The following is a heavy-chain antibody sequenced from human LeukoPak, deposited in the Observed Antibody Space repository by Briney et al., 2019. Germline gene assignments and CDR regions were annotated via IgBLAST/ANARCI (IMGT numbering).Heavy chain of an antibody. V-gene: IGHV3-23*01. CDR3: AKDARITIFGVVQFSAIVYFDY. J-gene: IGHJ4*02. D-gene: IGHD3-3*01. CDR1: GFTFSSYA. CDR2: ISGSGGST. Sequence: GGSLRLSCAASGFTFSSYAMSWVRQAPGKGLEWVSAISGSGGSTYYADSVKGRFTISRDNFKNTLYLQMNSLRAEDTAVYYCAKDARITIFGVVQFSAIVYFDYWGQGTLVTVSS.